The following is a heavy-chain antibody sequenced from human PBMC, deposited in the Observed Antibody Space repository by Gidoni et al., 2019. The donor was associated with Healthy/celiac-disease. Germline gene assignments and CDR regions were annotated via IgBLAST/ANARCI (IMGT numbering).Heavy chain of an antibody. J-gene: IGHJ4*02. CDR2: ISYDGSNK. CDR1: GFTFSSYA. V-gene: IGHV3-30-3*01. CDR3: ARGDIVVVVAATHPVDY. Sequence: QVQLVESGGGVVQPGRSLRLSCAASGFTFSSYAMHWVRQAPGKGLEWVAVISYDGSNKYYADSVKGRFTISRDNSKNTLYLQMNSLRAEDTAVYYCARGDIVVVVAATHPVDYWGQGTLVTVSS. D-gene: IGHD2-15*01.